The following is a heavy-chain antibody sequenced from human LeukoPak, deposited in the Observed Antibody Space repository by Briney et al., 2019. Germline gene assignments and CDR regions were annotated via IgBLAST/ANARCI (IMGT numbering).Heavy chain of an antibody. J-gene: IGHJ4*02. CDR3: ARDRGTWNDDGFDY. CDR1: GGSISSYY. CDR2: IYYSGST. V-gene: IGHV4-59*12. D-gene: IGHD1-1*01. Sequence: SETLSLTCTVSGGSISSYYWSWIRQPPGKGLEWIGYIYYSGSTNYNPSLKSRVTMSVDTSKNQFSLKLSSVTAADTAVYYCARDRGTWNDDGFDYWGQGTLVTVSS.